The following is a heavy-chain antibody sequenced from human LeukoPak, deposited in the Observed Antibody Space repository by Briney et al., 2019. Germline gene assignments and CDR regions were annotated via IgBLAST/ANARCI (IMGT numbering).Heavy chain of an antibody. CDR3: AKNFPYSSGWYYFDY. CDR1: GFTFSNYA. D-gene: IGHD6-19*01. J-gene: IGHJ4*02. V-gene: IGHV3-23*01. CDR2: ISGGGVST. Sequence: GGSLRLSCAASGFTFSNYAMSWVRQAPGKGLEWVSTISGGGVSTYYIDSVKGRFTISRDNSKNTLYLQLNSLRAEDTAVYYCAKNFPYSSGWYYFDYWGQGTLVIVSS.